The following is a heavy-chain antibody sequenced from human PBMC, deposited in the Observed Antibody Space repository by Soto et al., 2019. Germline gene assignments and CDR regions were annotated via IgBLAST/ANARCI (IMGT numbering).Heavy chain of an antibody. CDR1: GGPISDFY. CDR3: ARMKRGYTCGSILDF. V-gene: IGHV4-59*01. D-gene: IGHD5-18*01. J-gene: IGHJ4*02. Sequence: SETLSLSCIVSGGPISDFYWSWIRQPPGKGLEWIGYVFYSGSAKYNPSLKSRVTISVDTAMNQFSLKLRSVTATDTAVYYCARMKRGYTCGSILDFWGQGIQVTVSS. CDR2: VFYSGSA.